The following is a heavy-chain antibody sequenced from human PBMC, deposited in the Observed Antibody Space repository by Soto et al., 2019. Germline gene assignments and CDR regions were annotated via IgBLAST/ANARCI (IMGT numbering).Heavy chain of an antibody. Sequence: EVQLVQSGAEVKKPGESLKISCKASGYSFYNYWIGWVRQMPGKGLEWMAMIYPGDFDTRYSPSFQGQVTISADRSITTAYLQWRNLKASDTALYFCARHPSPPFTFAYGDYWGKGTTVIVSS. V-gene: IGHV5-51*01. D-gene: IGHD3-16*01. CDR2: IYPGDFDT. CDR3: ARHPSPPFTFAYGDY. J-gene: IGHJ4*02. CDR1: GYSFYNYW.